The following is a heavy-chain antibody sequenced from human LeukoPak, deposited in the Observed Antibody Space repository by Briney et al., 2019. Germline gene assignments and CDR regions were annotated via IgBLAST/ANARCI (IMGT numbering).Heavy chain of an antibody. CDR3: VRGIPVSAFGY. D-gene: IGHD2-21*01. CDR1: GFTFSSYW. CDR2: INNDATTT. J-gene: IGHJ4*02. Sequence: GGSLRLSCAASGFTFSSYWMFWVRQAPGKGLVWVSHINNDATTTTYADSVAGRFTISRDNAENTLYLQMSSLRAEDSAVYYCVRGIPVSAFGYWGQGTLVTVSS. V-gene: IGHV3-74*01.